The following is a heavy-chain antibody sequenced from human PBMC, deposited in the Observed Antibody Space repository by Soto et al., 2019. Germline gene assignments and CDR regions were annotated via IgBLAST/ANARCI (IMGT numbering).Heavy chain of an antibody. CDR1: GASIRNYY. V-gene: IGHV4-59*01. Sequence: QVHLQESGPGLVKPSETLSLTCTVSGASIRNYYWRWIRQPPGKGLEWIGFSYYSGSTNYNPSLNSRVTMSVDTSKNQFSLKLTSVTAADTAVYYCARDQNGSPHFDYWGQGILVTVSS. J-gene: IGHJ4*02. D-gene: IGHD1-26*01. CDR2: SYYSGST. CDR3: ARDQNGSPHFDY.